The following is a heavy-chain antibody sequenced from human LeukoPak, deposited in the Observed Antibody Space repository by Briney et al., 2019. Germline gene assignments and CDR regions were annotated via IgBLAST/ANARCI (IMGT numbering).Heavy chain of an antibody. CDR2: IIPIFGTA. J-gene: IGHJ4*02. V-gene: IGHV1-69*05. CDR1: GGTFSSYA. D-gene: IGHD2-2*01. Sequence: GSSVKVSCKASGGTFSSYAISWVRQAPGQGLEWMGRIIPIFGTANYAQKLQGRVTMTTDTSTSTAYMELRSLRSDDTAVYYCARAGHCSSTSCYGYWGQGTLVTVSS. CDR3: ARAGHCSSTSCYGY.